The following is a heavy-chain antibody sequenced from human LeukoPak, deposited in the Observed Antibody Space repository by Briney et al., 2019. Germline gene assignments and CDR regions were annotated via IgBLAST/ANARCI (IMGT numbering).Heavy chain of an antibody. D-gene: IGHD6-6*01. CDR3: ARDLYSSSSRWFDP. CDR1: GYTFTAYY. V-gene: IGHV1-2*02. J-gene: IGHJ5*02. CDR2: INPNSGGT. Sequence: ASVKVSCKASGYTFTAYYMHWVRQAPGQGLEWMGWINPNSGGTNYAQKFQGRVTMTRDTSISTAYMELSRLRSDDTAVYYCARDLYSSSSRWFDPWGQGTLVTVSS.